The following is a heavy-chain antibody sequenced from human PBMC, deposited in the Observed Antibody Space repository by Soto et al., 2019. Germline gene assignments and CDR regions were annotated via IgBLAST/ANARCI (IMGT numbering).Heavy chain of an antibody. V-gene: IGHV1-69*02. J-gene: IGHJ6*03. CDR2: IIPILGIA. CDR3: ARGNYDFWSGYYKHPNYYMDV. Sequence: ASVKVSCKASGGTFSSYTISWVRQAPGQGLEWMGRIIPILGIANYAQKFQGRVTITADKSTSTAYMELSSLRSEDTAVYYCARGNYDFWSGYYKHPNYYMDVWGKGTTVTVSS. CDR1: GGTFSSYT. D-gene: IGHD3-3*01.